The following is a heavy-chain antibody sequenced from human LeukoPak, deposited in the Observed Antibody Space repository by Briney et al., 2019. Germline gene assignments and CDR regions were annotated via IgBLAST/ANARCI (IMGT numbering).Heavy chain of an antibody. J-gene: IGHJ4*02. V-gene: IGHV3-20*04. Sequence: GGSLSLSCAASGFTFDDYGMSWVRQVPGKGLEWVSGTNWNGGSTGYADSVKGRFTISRDNAENSLYLQMNSLRAEDTALYYCARGTYSSNWFLHYWGQGTLVTVSS. CDR1: GFTFDDYG. D-gene: IGHD6-13*01. CDR3: ARGTYSSNWFLHY. CDR2: TNWNGGST.